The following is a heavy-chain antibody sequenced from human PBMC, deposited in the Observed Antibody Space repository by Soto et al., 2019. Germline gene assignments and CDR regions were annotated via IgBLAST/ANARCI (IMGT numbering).Heavy chain of an antibody. CDR1: GYTFTSHG. CDR3: ARHQTWNYKFFDV. CDR2: ISTYNGNT. Sequence: ASVKVSCKTSGYTFTSHGVSWVRQAPGQGLEWMGWISTYNGNTNYAQKLQGRVTMTTDTSTSPAYMEVRSLRSDDTAFYYCARHQTWNYKFFDVWVQGTLVTVSS. J-gene: IGHJ4*02. V-gene: IGHV1-18*01. D-gene: IGHD1-7*01.